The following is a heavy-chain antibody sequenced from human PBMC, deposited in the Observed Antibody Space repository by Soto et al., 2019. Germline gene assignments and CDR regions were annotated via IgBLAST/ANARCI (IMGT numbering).Heavy chain of an antibody. J-gene: IGHJ4*02. D-gene: IGHD5-12*01. CDR3: ARVTEMATMYFDY. Sequence: GASVKVSFKASGWTFSGYASSWVRQAPGQGLEWMGGIIPIFGTANYAQKFQGRVTITADESTSTAYMELSSLRSEDTAVYYCARVTEMATMYFDYWGQGTLVTVSS. V-gene: IGHV1-69*13. CDR2: IIPIFGTA. CDR1: GWTFSGYA.